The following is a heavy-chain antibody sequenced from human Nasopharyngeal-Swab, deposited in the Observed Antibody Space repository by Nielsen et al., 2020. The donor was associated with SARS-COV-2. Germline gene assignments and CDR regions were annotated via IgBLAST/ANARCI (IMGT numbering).Heavy chain of an antibody. J-gene: IGHJ6*03. CDR3: ARAGRGYSNGEIDGFHYMDV. Sequence: SVKVSCKASGGTFTNYGITWVRQAPGQGLEWIGRIIPILGKANNARKFQGRVTITADKSTRTVYMELSSLRSEDTAVYYCARAGRGYSNGEIDGFHYMDVWGRGTAVAVSS. CDR1: GGTFTNYG. D-gene: IGHD5-12*01. CDR2: IIPILGKA. V-gene: IGHV1-69*04.